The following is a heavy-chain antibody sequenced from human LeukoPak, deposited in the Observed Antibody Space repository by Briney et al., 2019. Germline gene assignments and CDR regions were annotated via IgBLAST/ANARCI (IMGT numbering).Heavy chain of an antibody. Sequence: GGSLRLSCAASGFTFSSYEMNWVRQAPGKGLEWVSYISSSGSTIYYADSVKGRFTISRDNAKNSLYLQMNSLRAEDTAVYYCARVPQESFLYYYYMDVWGKGTTVTVSS. J-gene: IGHJ6*03. CDR3: ARVPQESFLYYYYMDV. D-gene: IGHD2/OR15-2a*01. CDR1: GFTFSSYE. V-gene: IGHV3-48*03. CDR2: ISSSGSTI.